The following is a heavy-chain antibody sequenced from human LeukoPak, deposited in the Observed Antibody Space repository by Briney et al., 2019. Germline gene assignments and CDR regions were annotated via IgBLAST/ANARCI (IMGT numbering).Heavy chain of an antibody. Sequence: GASVKVSCKASGYTFSGYYMHCVRQAPGQGLEWMGWINPNSGGTNYAQKFQGRVTMTRDTSISTAYMELSRLRSDDTAVYYCARNLFYGDYYDYWGQGTLVTVSS. CDR2: INPNSGGT. V-gene: IGHV1-2*02. CDR1: GYTFSGYY. CDR3: ARNLFYGDYYDY. D-gene: IGHD4-17*01. J-gene: IGHJ4*02.